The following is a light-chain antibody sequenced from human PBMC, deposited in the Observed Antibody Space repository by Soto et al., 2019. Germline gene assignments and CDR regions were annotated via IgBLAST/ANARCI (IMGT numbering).Light chain of an antibody. CDR2: AAS. CDR1: QCIRND. Sequence: IQMTQAPSSLSASVGDRSTITCRASQCIRNDLGWYQQKQGKXHKXXIYAASSLQSGVPSRFSGSGSGTDLTITISSLQPEDFETYYCLQYYNYPRTFGQGTKVDIK. CDR3: LQYYNYPRT. J-gene: IGKJ1*01. V-gene: IGKV1-6*01.